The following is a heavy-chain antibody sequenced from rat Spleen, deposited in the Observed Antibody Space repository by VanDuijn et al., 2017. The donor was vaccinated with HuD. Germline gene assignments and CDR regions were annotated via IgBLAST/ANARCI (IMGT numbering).Heavy chain of an antibody. V-gene: IGHV2-13*01. J-gene: IGHJ2*01. CDR1: GFSLSSYG. D-gene: IGHD1-1*01. Sequence: QVQLKESGPGLVQPSQTLSLTCTVSGFSLSSYGVNWVRQPPGKGLEWMGGIWGDGSTNYNSALKSRLSISRDTSKSQVFLKVNNLQTEDTAIYYCTRYSALDYWGQGVMVTVSS. CDR3: TRYSALDY. CDR2: IWGDGST.